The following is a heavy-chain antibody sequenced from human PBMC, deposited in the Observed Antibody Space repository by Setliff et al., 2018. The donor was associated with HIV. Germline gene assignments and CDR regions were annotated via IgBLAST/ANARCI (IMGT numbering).Heavy chain of an antibody. V-gene: IGHV1-18*01. J-gene: IGHJ5*02. CDR1: GYTFTSYG. CDR3: ARLVAAAGKTGWFDP. Sequence: ASVKVSCKASGYTFTSYGISWVRQAPEQGLEWMGWISAYNGNTYYAQKLQGRVTMTTDTSTSTAYMELRSLRSDDTAVYYCARLVAAAGKTGWFDPWGQGTLVTVSS. CDR2: ISAYNGNT. D-gene: IGHD6-13*01.